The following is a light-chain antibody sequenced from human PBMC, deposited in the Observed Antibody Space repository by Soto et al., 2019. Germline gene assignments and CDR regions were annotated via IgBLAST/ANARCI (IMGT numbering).Light chain of an antibody. J-gene: IGLJ2*01. V-gene: IGLV2-11*01. CDR2: DVS. CDR1: SSDVGGYNY. CDR3: CSYAGSYTFGVV. Sequence: QSALTQPRSVSGSPGQSVTISCTGTSSDVGGYNYVSWYQQHPGKAPKLMIYDVSKRPSGVPDRFYGSKSGNTAALPISGRQAEEEADYYCCSYAGSYTFGVVFGGGTKLTVL.